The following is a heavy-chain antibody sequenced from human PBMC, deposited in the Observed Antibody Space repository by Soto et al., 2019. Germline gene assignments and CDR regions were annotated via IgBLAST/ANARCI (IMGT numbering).Heavy chain of an antibody. D-gene: IGHD3-22*01. Sequence: EVQLVESGGGLVQPGGSLRLSCAASEFSFSDYYINWVRQAPGKGLEWVGRTRNKASSYTTDYAAFVKGRFTISRDDSKNLIYLQMNSLKTEYTAVYYCAREGSSSGPDYEYWGQGTLVTVSS. CDR1: EFSFSDYY. CDR3: AREGSSSGPDYEY. CDR2: TRNKASSYTT. V-gene: IGHV3-72*01. J-gene: IGHJ4*02.